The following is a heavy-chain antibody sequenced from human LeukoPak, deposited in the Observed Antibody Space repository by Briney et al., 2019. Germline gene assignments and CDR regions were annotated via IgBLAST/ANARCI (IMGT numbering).Heavy chain of an antibody. CDR2: IKQDGSEK. D-gene: IGHD3-3*01. J-gene: IGHJ4*02. CDR1: GFTFSIYA. Sequence: PGGSLRLSCAASGFTFSIYAMSWVRQAPGKGLEWVANIKQDGSEKFYVDSVKGRFTISRDNAKNSLYLQMNSLRAEDTAVYYCARAVSSGYYNFYFDYWGQGTLVTVSS. CDR3: ARAVSSGYYNFYFDY. V-gene: IGHV3-7*04.